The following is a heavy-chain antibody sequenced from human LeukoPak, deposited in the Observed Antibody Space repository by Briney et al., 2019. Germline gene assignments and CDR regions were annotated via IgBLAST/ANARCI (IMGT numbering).Heavy chain of an antibody. D-gene: IGHD3-10*01. Sequence: ASETLSLTCTVSGGSISSYYWSWIRQHPGEGLEWIGYIYYSGSTYYNPSLKSRVTISVDTSKNQFSLKLSSVTAADTAVYYCARSYGSGSYTPRWFDPWGQGTLVTVSS. CDR2: IYYSGST. CDR3: ARSYGSGSYTPRWFDP. J-gene: IGHJ5*02. V-gene: IGHV4-59*06. CDR1: GGSISSYY.